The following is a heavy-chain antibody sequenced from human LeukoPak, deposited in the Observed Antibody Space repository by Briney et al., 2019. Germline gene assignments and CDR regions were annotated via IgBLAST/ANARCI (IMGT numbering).Heavy chain of an antibody. CDR1: GFTFSFYA. Sequence: GGSLRLSCAASGFTFSFYAIHWVRQAPGKGLEWVAVISYDGSNKYYADSVKGRFTISRDNSKNTLYLQMNSLRAEDTAVYYCARDTTGYFDYWGQGTLVTVSS. D-gene: IGHD1-1*01. V-gene: IGHV3-30*04. CDR2: ISYDGSNK. J-gene: IGHJ4*02. CDR3: ARDTTGYFDY.